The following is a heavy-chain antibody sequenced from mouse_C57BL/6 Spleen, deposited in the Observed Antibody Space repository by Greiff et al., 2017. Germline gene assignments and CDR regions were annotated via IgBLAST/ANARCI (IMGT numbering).Heavy chain of an antibody. Sequence: DVKLVESGPELVKPGASVKISCKASGYSFTGYYMNWVKQSPEKSLEWIGEINPSTGGTTYNQKFKAKATLTVDKSSSTAYMQLKSLTSEDSAVYYCANGRNGKGAWFAYWGQGTLVTVSA. CDR3: ANGRNGKGAWFAY. D-gene: IGHD2-1*01. CDR2: INPSTGGT. J-gene: IGHJ3*01. CDR1: GYSFTGYY. V-gene: IGHV1-42*01.